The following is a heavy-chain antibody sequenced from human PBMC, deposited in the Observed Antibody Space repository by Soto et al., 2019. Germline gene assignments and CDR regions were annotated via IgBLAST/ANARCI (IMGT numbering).Heavy chain of an antibody. CDR2: IYSGGST. Sequence: GGSLRLSCAASGFTVSSNYMSWVRQAPGKGLEWVSVIYSGGSTYYADSVKGRFTISRDNSKNTLYLQMNSLRAEDTAVYYCARSPIQLWSDFDYWGQGTLVTVSS. V-gene: IGHV3-53*01. D-gene: IGHD5-18*01. J-gene: IGHJ4*02. CDR1: GFTVSSNY. CDR3: ARSPIQLWSDFDY.